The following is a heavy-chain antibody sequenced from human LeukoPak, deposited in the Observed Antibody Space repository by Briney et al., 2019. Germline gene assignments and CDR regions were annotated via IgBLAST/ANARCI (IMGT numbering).Heavy chain of an antibody. J-gene: IGHJ6*04. D-gene: IGHD3-10*02. CDR3: AELGITMIGGV. CDR2: IKQDGSEK. CDR1: GLTFSSYW. Sequence: GGSLRLSCAASGLTFSSYWMSWVRQAPGKGLEWVANIKQDGSEKYYVDSVKGRFTISRDNAKNSLYLQMNSLRAEDTAVYYCAELGITMIGGVWGKGTTVTVSS. V-gene: IGHV3-7*01.